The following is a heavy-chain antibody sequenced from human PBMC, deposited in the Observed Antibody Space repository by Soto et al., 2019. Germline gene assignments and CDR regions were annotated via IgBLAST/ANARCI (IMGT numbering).Heavy chain of an antibody. Sequence: ASVKVSCKASGYTFTSYGISWVRQAPGQGLEWMGWISAYNGNTNYAQKLQGRVTMTTDTSTSTAYMELRSLRSDDTAVYYCARERRVPLVKVIAAAGDYYYYYMDVWGKGTTVTVSS. CDR2: ISAYNGNT. CDR1: GYTFTSYG. D-gene: IGHD6-13*01. V-gene: IGHV1-18*01. J-gene: IGHJ6*03. CDR3: ARERRVPLVKVIAAAGDYYYYYMDV.